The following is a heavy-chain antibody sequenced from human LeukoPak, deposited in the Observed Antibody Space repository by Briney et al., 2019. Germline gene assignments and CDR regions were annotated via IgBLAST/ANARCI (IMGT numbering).Heavy chain of an antibody. J-gene: IGHJ4*02. Sequence: PSETLSLTCTVSGGSISSYYWSWIRQPPGKGLEWIGYIYYSGSTNYNPSLKSRVTISVDTSKNQFSLKLSSVTAADTAVYYCARQVRFGELLNFDYWGQGTLVTVSS. CDR3: ARQVRFGELLNFDY. CDR1: GGSISSYY. CDR2: IYYSGST. D-gene: IGHD3-10*01. V-gene: IGHV4-59*01.